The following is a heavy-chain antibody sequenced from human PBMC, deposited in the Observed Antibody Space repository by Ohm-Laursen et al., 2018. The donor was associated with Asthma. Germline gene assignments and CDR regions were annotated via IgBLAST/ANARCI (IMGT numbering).Heavy chain of an antibody. Sequence: SLRLSCTASGFTFSLYPINWVRQAPGKGLEWVSYISSDDVTIYYADSVKGRFTISRDNAKHSLYLQMTSLRVEDTAVYYCAREWGGMDVWGPGATVTVSS. CDR2: ISSDDVTI. V-gene: IGHV3-48*01. J-gene: IGHJ6*02. CDR3: AREWGGMDV. D-gene: IGHD1-26*01. CDR1: GFTFSLYP.